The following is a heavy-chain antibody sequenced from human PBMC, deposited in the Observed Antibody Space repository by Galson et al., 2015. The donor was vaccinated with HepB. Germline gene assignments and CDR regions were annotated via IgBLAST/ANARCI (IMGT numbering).Heavy chain of an antibody. D-gene: IGHD6-19*01. Sequence: SLRLSCAASGFTFTSYAMTWVRQAPGKGLEWVSDISGRGGSTYYAASVRGRFTISRDNSKNTLYLQMNSLRAEDTAVYYCAKQVCIAVAAHWGQGTLVTVSS. J-gene: IGHJ4*02. V-gene: IGHV3-23*01. CDR1: GFTFTSYA. CDR3: AKQVCIAVAAH. CDR2: ISGRGGST.